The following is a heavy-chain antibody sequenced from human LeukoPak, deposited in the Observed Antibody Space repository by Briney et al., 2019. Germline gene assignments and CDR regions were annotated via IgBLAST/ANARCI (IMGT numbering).Heavy chain of an antibody. J-gene: IGHJ6*02. V-gene: IGHV3-30-3*01. CDR3: ARDLSGRGGWYLYYYYGMDV. CDR2: ISYDGSNK. D-gene: IGHD6-19*01. CDR1: GFTFSSYA. Sequence: GGSLRLSCAASGFTFSSYAMDWVRQAPGKGLEWVAVISYDGSNKYYADSVKGRFTISRDNPKNTLYLQMNSLRAGDTAVYYCARDLSGRGGWYLYYYYGMDVWGQGTTVTVSS.